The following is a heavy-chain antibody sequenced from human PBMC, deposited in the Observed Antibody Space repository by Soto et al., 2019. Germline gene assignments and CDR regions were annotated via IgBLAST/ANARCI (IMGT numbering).Heavy chain of an antibody. CDR1: GYSFTTYW. CDR2: IYPGDSDA. D-gene: IGHD3-9*01. J-gene: IGHJ6*02. CDR3: VNWDGISLYFYYLGMDV. V-gene: IGHV5-51*01. Sequence: GESLKISCKGSGYSFTTYWIAWVRQMPGKGLEWMGIIYPGDSDATYSPSFQGQVTISVDKSISTAYLQWSSLKASDTAIYYCVNWDGISLYFYYLGMDVWGQGTTVTVSS.